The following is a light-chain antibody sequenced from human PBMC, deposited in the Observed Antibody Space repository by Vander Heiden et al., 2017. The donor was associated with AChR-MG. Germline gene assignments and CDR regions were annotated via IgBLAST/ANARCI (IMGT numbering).Light chain of an antibody. Sequence: EIVLTQSPATLSLSPGGRATLSCRASQSVSSYLAWYQQKPGKAPRLLIYAASSRHTGIPSRFSGSGSGTDFTLTISRLEPEDFAVYYCQQGSSWPRTFGQGTKVEIK. CDR2: AAS. CDR3: QQGSSWPRT. J-gene: IGKJ1*01. CDR1: QSVSSY. V-gene: IGKV3-11*01.